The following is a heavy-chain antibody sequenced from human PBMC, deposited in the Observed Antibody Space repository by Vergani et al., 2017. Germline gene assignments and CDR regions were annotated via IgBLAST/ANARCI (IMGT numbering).Heavy chain of an antibody. CDR2: IVVGSGNT. V-gene: IGHV1-58*01. Sequence: QMQLVQSGPEVKKPGTSVKVSCKASGFTFTSSAVQWVRQARGQRLEWIGWIVVGSGNTNYAQKFQERVTITRDMSTSTAYMELSSLRSEDTAVYYCARGGTWDYYYGMDVWGQGTTVTVSS. CDR1: GFTFTSSA. J-gene: IGHJ6*02. CDR3: ARGGTWDYYYGMDV. D-gene: IGHD3-16*01.